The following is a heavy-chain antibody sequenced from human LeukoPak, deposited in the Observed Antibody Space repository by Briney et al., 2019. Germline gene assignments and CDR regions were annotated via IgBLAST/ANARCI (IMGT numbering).Heavy chain of an antibody. CDR3: ARDRLYGPGGHFDI. J-gene: IGHJ3*02. D-gene: IGHD2-2*02. CDR2: ISSSATYT. CDR1: GFSFSDYY. V-gene: IGHV3-11*05. Sequence: GGSLRLSCAASGFSFSDYYMNWIRQAPGKGLEWVSYISSSATYTDYAESVKGRFTVSRDNAKNSLYLQMNSLRAEDTAVYYCARDRLYGPGGHFDIWGQGTMVTVSS.